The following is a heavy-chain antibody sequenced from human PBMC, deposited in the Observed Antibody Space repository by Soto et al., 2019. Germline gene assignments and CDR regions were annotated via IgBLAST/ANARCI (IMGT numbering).Heavy chain of an antibody. CDR2: ISVGGGIT. CDR1: KFTFSTYA. V-gene: IGHV3-23*01. D-gene: IGHD4-17*01. Sequence: EVQLLESGGGLVRPGGSLRLSCGGSKFTFSTYAITWVRQAPGKGLEWVSGISVGGGITKYADSVKGRFTISRDNSKSTLYLQMNSLRAEDTAIYYCATDPNGDYLGAFDSWGQGTLVTVSS. CDR3: ATDPNGDYLGAFDS. J-gene: IGHJ4*02.